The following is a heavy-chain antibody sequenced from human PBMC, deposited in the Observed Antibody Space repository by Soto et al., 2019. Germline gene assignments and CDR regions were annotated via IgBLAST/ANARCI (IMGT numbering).Heavy chain of an antibody. CDR3: AKGGLGGDYFDY. D-gene: IGHD2-21*01. CDR1: GFTFSSYG. Sequence: GGSLRLSCAASGFTFSSYGMHWVRQAPGKGLEWVAVISYDGSNKYYADSVKGRFTISRDNSKNTLYLQMNSLRAEDTAVYYCAKGGLGGDYFDYWGQGTLVTVSS. V-gene: IGHV3-30*18. J-gene: IGHJ4*02. CDR2: ISYDGSNK.